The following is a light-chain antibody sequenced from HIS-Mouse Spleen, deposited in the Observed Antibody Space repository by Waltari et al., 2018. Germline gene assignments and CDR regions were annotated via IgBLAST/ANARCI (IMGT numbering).Light chain of an antibody. CDR2: QDS. V-gene: IGLV3-1*01. CDR3: QAWDSSYSV. J-gene: IGLJ2*01. CDR1: KLGAKY. Sequence: SYELTQPPSVSVSPGQTASITCSGDKLGAKYACRYQQKPGQSPVLVIYQDSKRPSGIPERFSGSNSGNTATLTISGTQAMDEADYYCQAWDSSYSVFGGGTKLTVL.